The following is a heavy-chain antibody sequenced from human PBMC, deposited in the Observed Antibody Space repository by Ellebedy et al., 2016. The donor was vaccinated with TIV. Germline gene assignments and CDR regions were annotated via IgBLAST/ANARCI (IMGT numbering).Heavy chain of an antibody. CDR3: AKGRGSSVIDYYYYGMDV. CDR1: GVTFSSRY. J-gene: IGHJ6*02. D-gene: IGHD2-21*01. Sequence: GGSLRLXCAASGVTFSSRYMSWVRQAPGKGLEWVSGIGASGHNTYYADSVKSRFTISRDNSKNTVSMQMNSLRAEDTAVYYCAKGRGSSVIDYYYYGMDVWGQGTSVTVSS. CDR2: IGASGHNT. V-gene: IGHV3-23*01.